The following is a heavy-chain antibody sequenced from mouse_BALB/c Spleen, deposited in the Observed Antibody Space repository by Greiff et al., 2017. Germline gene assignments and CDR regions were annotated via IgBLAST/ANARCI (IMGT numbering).Heavy chain of an antibody. CDR3: ARDAGFITTAFAY. Sequence: DVMLVESGGGLVQPGGSLRLSCATSGFTFSDFYMEWVRQPPGKRLEWIAASRNKANDYTTEYSASVKGRFIVSRDTSQSILYLQMNALRAEDTAIYYCARDAGFITTAFAYWGQGTLVTVSA. CDR1: GFTFSDFY. CDR2: SRNKANDYTT. D-gene: IGHD1-2*01. V-gene: IGHV7-1*02. J-gene: IGHJ3*01.